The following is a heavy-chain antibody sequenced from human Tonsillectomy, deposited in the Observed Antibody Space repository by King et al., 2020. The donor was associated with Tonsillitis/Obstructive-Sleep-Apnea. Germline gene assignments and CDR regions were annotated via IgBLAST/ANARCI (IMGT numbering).Heavy chain of an antibody. CDR2: LNGSGAKT. CDR3: AKSPYHDFWRYFAY. Sequence: QLVQSGGGLLQPGGSLRLSCAASGFTFIRDAISRVRQAPEKGLEWVSALNGSGAKTHYADSVKGRFTIARDNSKNTLDRQMNSLRAEATAVYYCAKSPYHDFWRYFAYWGQGTLLTVS. V-gene: IGHV3-23*04. J-gene: IGHJ4*02. CDR1: GFTFIRDA. D-gene: IGHD3-3*01.